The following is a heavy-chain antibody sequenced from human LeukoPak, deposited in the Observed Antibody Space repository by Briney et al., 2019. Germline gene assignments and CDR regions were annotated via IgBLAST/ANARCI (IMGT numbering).Heavy chain of an antibody. CDR2: ISGSGGST. Sequence: GGSLRLSCAAPGFTFSSYAMSWVRQAPGKGLEWVSAISGSGGSTYYADSVKGRFTISRDNSKNTLYLQMNSLRAEDTAVYYCAKDLLAAAVLYYFDYWGQGTLVTVSS. CDR3: AKDLLAAAVLYYFDY. CDR1: GFTFSSYA. V-gene: IGHV3-23*01. J-gene: IGHJ4*02. D-gene: IGHD6-13*01.